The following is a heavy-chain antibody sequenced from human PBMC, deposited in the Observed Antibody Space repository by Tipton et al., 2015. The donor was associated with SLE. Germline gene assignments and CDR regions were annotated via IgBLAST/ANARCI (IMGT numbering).Heavy chain of an antibody. CDR3: ARDRAGPGGAFDI. Sequence: TLSLTCAVYGGSFSGYYWSWIRQPPEKGLEWIGEINHSGSTNYNPSLKSRVTISVDTSKNQFSLKLSSVTAADTAVYYCARDRAGPGGAFDIWGQGTMVTVSS. J-gene: IGHJ3*02. CDR2: INHSGST. CDR1: GGSFSGYY. D-gene: IGHD3-10*01. V-gene: IGHV4-34*01.